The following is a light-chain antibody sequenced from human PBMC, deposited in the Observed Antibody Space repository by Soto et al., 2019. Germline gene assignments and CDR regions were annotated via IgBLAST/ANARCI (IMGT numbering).Light chain of an antibody. CDR3: AAWDDSLNGPV. V-gene: IGLV1-44*01. CDR2: NTN. Sequence: QSVLTQPPSASGTPGQRVTISCSGSSSNIGSKPVNWYQQLPGAAPKLLIHNTNQRPSGVPDRFSGSKSGTSASLAISGLQSDDEAHYYCAAWDDSLNGPVFGGGTELTVL. CDR1: SSNIGSKP. J-gene: IGLJ2*01.